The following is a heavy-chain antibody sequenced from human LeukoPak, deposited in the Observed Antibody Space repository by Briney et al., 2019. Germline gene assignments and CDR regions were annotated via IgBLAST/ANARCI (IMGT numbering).Heavy chain of an antibody. V-gene: IGHV4-39*01. D-gene: IGHD3-3*01. J-gene: IGHJ4*02. CDR3: ARHIPFWSGPYSGLYYFDY. CDR2: IYYSGST. Sequence: SETLSLTCSVSGGSISRSSYYWGWIRQPPGKGLEWIGSIYYSGSTYYNPSLKSRVTISVDTSKNQFSLKLSSVTAADTAVYYCARHIPFWSGPYSGLYYFDYWGQGTLVTVSS. CDR1: GGSISRSSYY.